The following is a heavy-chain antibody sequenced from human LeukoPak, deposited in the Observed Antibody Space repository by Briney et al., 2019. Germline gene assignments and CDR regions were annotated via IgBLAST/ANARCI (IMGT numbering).Heavy chain of an antibody. CDR3: ARDGGAWMALDS. V-gene: IGHV3-33*01. Sequence: PGGSLRLSCAASGFTFTSYGMHWVRQAPGKGLEWVALIWSDATTRYYGDSVKGRFTISRDNSKNTLYLQTNSLRAEYAAVYYCARDGGAWMALDSWGQGTLVTVSS. D-gene: IGHD2-21*01. J-gene: IGHJ4*02. CDR1: GFTFTSYG. CDR2: IWSDATTR.